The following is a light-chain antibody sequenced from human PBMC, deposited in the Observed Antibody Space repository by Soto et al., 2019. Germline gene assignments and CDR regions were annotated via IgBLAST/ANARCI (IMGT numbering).Light chain of an antibody. V-gene: IGLV2-14*01. CDR2: EVS. J-gene: IGLJ1*01. CDR3: SSYTSSSTIVV. Sequence: QSALTQPASVSGSPGQSITISCTGTSSDVGGYNYVSWYQQHPGKAPKLMIYEVSNRPSGVSNRFSGSKSGNTASLTISGLQAEDEADHYCSSYTSSSTIVVFGPGTKVTVL. CDR1: SSDVGGYNY.